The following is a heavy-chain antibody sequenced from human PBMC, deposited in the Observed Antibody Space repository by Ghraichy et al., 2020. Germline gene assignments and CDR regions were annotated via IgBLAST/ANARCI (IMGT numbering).Heavy chain of an antibody. CDR3: ARAGHSSSWYSRYYYYGMDV. CDR1: GDSVSSNSAA. Sequence: SQTLSLTCAISGDSVSSNSAAWNWIRQSPSRGLEWLGRTYYRSKWYNDYAVSVKSRITINPDTSKNQFSLQLNSVTPEDTAVYYCARAGHSSSWYSRYYYYGMDVWGQGTTVTVSS. J-gene: IGHJ6*02. CDR2: TYYRSKWYN. D-gene: IGHD6-13*01. V-gene: IGHV6-1*01.